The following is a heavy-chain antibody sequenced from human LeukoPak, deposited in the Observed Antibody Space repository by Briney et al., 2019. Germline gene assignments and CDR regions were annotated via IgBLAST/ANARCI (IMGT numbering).Heavy chain of an antibody. CDR2: TYYRSKWYN. V-gene: IGHV6-1*01. J-gene: IGHJ3*02. CDR3: AREEYDILTGYYGAFDI. CDR1: GDSVSSNSAA. Sequence: SLTLSLTCAISGDSVSSNSAAWNWIRQSPSRGLEWLGRTYYRSKWYNDYAVSVKSRITINPDTSKNQFSLQLNSVTPEDTAVYYCAREEYDILTGYYGAFDIWGQGTMVTVSS. D-gene: IGHD3-9*01.